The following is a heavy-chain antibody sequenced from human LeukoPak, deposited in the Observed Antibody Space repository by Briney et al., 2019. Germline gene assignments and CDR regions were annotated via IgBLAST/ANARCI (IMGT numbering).Heavy chain of an antibody. D-gene: IGHD3-16*01. CDR1: GFTFSSYE. CDR2: ISSSGSTI. CDR3: AYTNGGGPLYAFDI. V-gene: IGHV3-48*03. J-gene: IGHJ3*02. Sequence: PGGSLRLSCAASGFTFSSYEMNWVRQAPGKGLEWVSYISSSGSTIYYADSVKGRFTISRDNAKNSLYLQMNSLRAEDTAVYYYAYTNGGGPLYAFDIWGQGTMVTVSS.